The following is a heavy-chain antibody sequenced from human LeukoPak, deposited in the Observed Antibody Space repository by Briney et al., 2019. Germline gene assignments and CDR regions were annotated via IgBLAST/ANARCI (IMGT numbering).Heavy chain of an antibody. CDR1: GFALSAYG. CDR2: ITSAGGYT. Sequence: AGGSLRLSCAASGFALSAYGMNWVRQAPGKGLAWVASITSAGGYTYYADSVKGRFTVSRDNARNSLFLQLNSLRAEDAAVYFCATSGGFVSTNALTGNWFMDVWGRGTTVTVSS. CDR3: ATSGGFVSTNALTGNWFMDV. V-gene: IGHV3-21*06. D-gene: IGHD1-1*01. J-gene: IGHJ6*03.